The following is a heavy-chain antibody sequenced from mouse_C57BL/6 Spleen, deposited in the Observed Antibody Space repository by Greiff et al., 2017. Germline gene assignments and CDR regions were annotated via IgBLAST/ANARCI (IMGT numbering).Heavy chain of an antibody. J-gene: IGHJ3*01. CDR3: ASGITTPWFAD. CDR1: GFSLTSYG. V-gene: IGHV2-6*01. CDR2: IWGVGST. Sequence: QVQLKESGPGLVAPSQSLSITCTVSGFSLTSYGVDWVRQSPGKGLEWLGVIWGVGSTNYNSALKSRMSISKDNSKSQVFLKMNSLQTDDTAMYYCASGITTPWFADWGQGTLVTVSA. D-gene: IGHD1-1*01.